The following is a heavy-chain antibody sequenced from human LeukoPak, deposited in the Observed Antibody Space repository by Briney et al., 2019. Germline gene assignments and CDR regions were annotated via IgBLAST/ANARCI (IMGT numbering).Heavy chain of an antibody. V-gene: IGHV4-34*01. D-gene: IGHD4-17*01. CDR2: INHSGST. CDR3: ARDLVTVTKGFDI. Sequence: SSETLSLTCAVYGGSFSGYYWSWIRQPPGKGLEWIGEINHSGSTNYNPSLKSRVTISIDTSKNQFSLKLTSVTAADTAVYYCARDLVTVTKGFDIWGQGTMVSVSS. J-gene: IGHJ3*02. CDR1: GGSFSGYY.